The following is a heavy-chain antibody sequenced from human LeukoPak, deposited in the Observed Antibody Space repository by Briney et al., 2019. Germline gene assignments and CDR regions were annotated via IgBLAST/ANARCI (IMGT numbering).Heavy chain of an antibody. J-gene: IGHJ4*02. V-gene: IGHV4-34*01. CDR3: ARGQGTVTTH. CDR1: GGSFSGYY. CDR2: INHSGSA. Sequence: SETLSLTCAVSGGSFSGYYWTWLRQPPGKGLEWIGEINHSGSANYNPSHMSRVTISLDTSKNHFSLNLSSVTAADTAVYYCARGQGTVTTHWGQGTLVTVSS. D-gene: IGHD4-11*01.